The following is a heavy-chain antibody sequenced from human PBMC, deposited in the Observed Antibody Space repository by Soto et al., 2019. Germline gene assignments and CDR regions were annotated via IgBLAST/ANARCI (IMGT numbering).Heavy chain of an antibody. D-gene: IGHD4-17*01. CDR3: ARDLYDYGDQRGD. CDR1: GGSISSSNW. Sequence: SETLSLTCAVSGGSISSSNWWSWVRQPPGKGLEWIGEIYHSGSTNYNPSLKSRVTISVDKSKNQFSLKLSSVTAAGTAVCYCARDLYDYGDQRGDWGQGTLVTVST. CDR2: IYHSGST. J-gene: IGHJ4*02. V-gene: IGHV4-4*02.